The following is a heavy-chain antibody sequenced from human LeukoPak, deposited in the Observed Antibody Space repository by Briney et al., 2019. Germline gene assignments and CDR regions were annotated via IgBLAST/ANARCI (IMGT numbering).Heavy chain of an antibody. Sequence: SETLSLTCAVYGGSFSGYYWSWIRQPPGKGLEWIGEINHSGSTNYNPSLKSRGTISVDTSKNQFSLKLSPVTAADTAVYYCARGSITISSDYYYGMDVWGQGTTVTVSS. J-gene: IGHJ6*02. D-gene: IGHD3-3*01. CDR1: GGSFSGYY. V-gene: IGHV4-34*01. CDR2: INHSGST. CDR3: ARGSITISSDYYYGMDV.